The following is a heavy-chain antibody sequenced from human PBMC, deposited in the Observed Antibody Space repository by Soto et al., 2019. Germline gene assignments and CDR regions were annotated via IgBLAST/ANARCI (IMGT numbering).Heavy chain of an antibody. CDR3: AKDREAVAGLPNDY. CDR2: ISGSGGST. V-gene: IGHV3-23*01. J-gene: IGHJ4*02. D-gene: IGHD6-19*01. CDR1: GFTFSSYA. Sequence: GGSLSLSCAASGFTFSSYAMSWVRQAPGKGLEWVSAISGSGGSTYYADSVKDRFTISRDNSKNTLYLQMNSLRAEDTAVYYCAKDREAVAGLPNDYWGQGTLVTVSS.